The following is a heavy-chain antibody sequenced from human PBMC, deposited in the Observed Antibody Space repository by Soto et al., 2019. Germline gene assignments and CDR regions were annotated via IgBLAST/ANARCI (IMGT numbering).Heavy chain of an antibody. Sequence: PGGSLSLSCAASGFPFTGYAMRWVRQAPGKGLEWVSAISGHGDATFYADSVKGRFTISRDNSKNTLYLHMNSLRAEDTALYYCANSRVSMVRGLIIIPNYWGQGTLVTVSS. D-gene: IGHD3-10*01. V-gene: IGHV3-23*01. CDR3: ANSRVSMVRGLIIIPNY. CDR1: GFPFTGYA. CDR2: ISGHGDAT. J-gene: IGHJ4*02.